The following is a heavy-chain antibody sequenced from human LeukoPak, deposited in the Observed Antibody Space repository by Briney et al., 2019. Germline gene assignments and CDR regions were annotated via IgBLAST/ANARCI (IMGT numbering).Heavy chain of an antibody. J-gene: IGHJ3*01. D-gene: IGHD6-13*01. CDR2: INPKNGDT. Sequence: GASVNVSCKASGYTFTGYYLHWVRQAPGQGLEWMGWINPKNGDTHYAQNFQGRVTMTRDTSISTAYVEVRGLSSDDTAVYYCASPYSSNWIDAFDVWGQGTMVTVSS. CDR1: GYTFTGYY. V-gene: IGHV1-2*02. CDR3: ASPYSSNWIDAFDV.